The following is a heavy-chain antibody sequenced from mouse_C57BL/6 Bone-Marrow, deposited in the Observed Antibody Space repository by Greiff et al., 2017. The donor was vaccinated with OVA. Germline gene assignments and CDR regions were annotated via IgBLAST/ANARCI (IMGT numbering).Heavy chain of an antibody. CDR1: GYTFTSYW. J-gene: IGHJ1*03. D-gene: IGHD1-1*01. V-gene: IGHV1-64*01. Sequence: VQLKQPGAELVKPGASVKLSCKASGYTFTSYWMHWVKQRPGQGLEWIGMIHPNSGSTNYNEKFKSKATLTVDKSSSTAYMQLSSLTSEDSAVYYCARSSNYYGSSYWYFDVWGTGTTVTVSS. CDR2: IHPNSGST. CDR3: ARSSNYYGSSYWYFDV.